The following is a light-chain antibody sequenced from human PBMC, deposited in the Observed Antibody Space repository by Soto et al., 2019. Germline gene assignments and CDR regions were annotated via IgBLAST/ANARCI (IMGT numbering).Light chain of an antibody. CDR3: SLYISGSTYV. CDR1: NSDVGSYNR. J-gene: IGLJ1*01. Sequence: QPALTQPPSVSGSPGQSVTISCTGTNSDVGSYNRLSWYQQPPGTAPKLIMYEVNTRPSGVPDRFSGSKSGSTASLTISGLQAEDEADYYCSLYISGSTYVFGTGTKVTVL. CDR2: EVN. V-gene: IGLV2-18*01.